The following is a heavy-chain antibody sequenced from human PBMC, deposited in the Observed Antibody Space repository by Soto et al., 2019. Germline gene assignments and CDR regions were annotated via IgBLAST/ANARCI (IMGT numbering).Heavy chain of an antibody. D-gene: IGHD1-1*01. CDR1: GFSLSNGRMG. CDR2: FFSDAER. V-gene: IGHV2-26*03. CDR3: ARMNAASDSHYYAMDV. Sequence: QVTLKESGPVLVKPTETLTLTCTISGFSLSNGRMGVSWIRQPPGRALEWLAHFFSDAERSYSTSMQSRLTMSQDTSGTQVVLTMTNMDPQDTGTYFCARMNAASDSHYYAMDVWGPGTPVTVSS. J-gene: IGHJ6*02.